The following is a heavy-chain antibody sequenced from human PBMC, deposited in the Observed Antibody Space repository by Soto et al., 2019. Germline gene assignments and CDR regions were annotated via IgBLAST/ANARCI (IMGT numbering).Heavy chain of an antibody. J-gene: IGHJ6*02. V-gene: IGHV4-59*01. CDR3: AREGIAARPPQANGLDV. D-gene: IGHD6-6*01. CDR1: GGSFSSYY. Sequence: SETLSLTCTVSGGSFSSYYWNWIRQPPGKGLEWIGYIYYSGSTNYNPSLKSRVTISLDTSKNQFSLKLSSVTAADTAVYYCAREGIAARPPQANGLDVWGQGTTVTVSS. CDR2: IYYSGST.